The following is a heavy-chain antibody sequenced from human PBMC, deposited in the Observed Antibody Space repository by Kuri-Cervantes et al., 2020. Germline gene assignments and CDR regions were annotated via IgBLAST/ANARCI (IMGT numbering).Heavy chain of an antibody. Sequence: ASVKVSCKASGYTFTSYGISWVRQAPGQGLEWMGWISAYNGNTNYAQKLQGRVTMTRNTSISTAYMELSSLRSEDTAVYYWAGGGRGKVVAARKNWFDPWGQGTLVTVSS. CDR2: ISAYNGNT. D-gene: IGHD2-15*01. J-gene: IGHJ5*02. CDR1: GYTFTSYG. V-gene: IGHV1-18*01. CDR3: AGGGRGKVVAARKNWFDP.